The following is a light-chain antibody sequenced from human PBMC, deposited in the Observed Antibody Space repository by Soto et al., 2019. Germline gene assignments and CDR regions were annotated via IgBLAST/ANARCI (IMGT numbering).Light chain of an antibody. CDR2: RAS. Sequence: EIVLTQSPGTLSLSPGERATLSCRASQSVSSGRLAWYQQKPGPAPRFLXYRASTRPTGIPDRLSGSGSGTDFALTISRLEPEDFAVYYCQKYGSYRTFGQGTRLEIK. CDR1: QSVSSGR. J-gene: IGKJ5*01. V-gene: IGKV3-20*01. CDR3: QKYGSYRT.